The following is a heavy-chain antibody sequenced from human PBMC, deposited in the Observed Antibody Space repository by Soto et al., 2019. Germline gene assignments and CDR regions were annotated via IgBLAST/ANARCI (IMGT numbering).Heavy chain of an antibody. CDR1: GFTFSSYW. J-gene: IGHJ6*03. D-gene: IGHD3-10*01. CDR2: IKQDGSEK. Sequence: GGSLRLSCAASGFTFSSYWMSWVRQAPGKGLEWVANIKQDGSEKYYVDSVKGRFTISRDNAKNSLYLQMNSLRAEDTAVYYCARVGGSGKKAYYYMDVWGKGTTVTVSS. CDR3: ARVGGSGKKAYYYMDV. V-gene: IGHV3-7*03.